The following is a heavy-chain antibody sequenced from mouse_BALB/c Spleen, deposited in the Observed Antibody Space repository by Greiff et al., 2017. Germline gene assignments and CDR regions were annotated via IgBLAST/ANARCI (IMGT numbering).Heavy chain of an antibody. V-gene: IGHV5-6*03. D-gene: IGHD1-1*01. Sequence: EVKLMESGGGLVQPGGSLKLSCAASGFTFSSYGMSWVRQTPDKRLEFVATISSGGSYTYYPDSVKGRFTISRDNAKNTLYLQMSSLKSEDTAMYYCTRDGDYYGSSSFAYWGQGTLVTVSA. J-gene: IGHJ3*01. CDR1: GFTFSSYG. CDR2: ISSGGSYT. CDR3: TRDGDYYGSSSFAY.